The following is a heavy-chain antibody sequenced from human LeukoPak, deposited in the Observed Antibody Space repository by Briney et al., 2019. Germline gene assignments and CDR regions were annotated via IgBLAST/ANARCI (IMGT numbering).Heavy chain of an antibody. V-gene: IGHV1-3*01. CDR3: AREISMVRDVDY. Sequence: GASVKVSCKASGYTFTSYAMHWVRQAPGQRLEWMGWINAGNGNTKYSQEFQGRVTMTRDTSISTAYMELSSLRSDDSAVYFCAREISMVRDVDYWGQGTLVTVSS. D-gene: IGHD3-10*01. J-gene: IGHJ4*02. CDR1: GYTFTSYA. CDR2: INAGNGNT.